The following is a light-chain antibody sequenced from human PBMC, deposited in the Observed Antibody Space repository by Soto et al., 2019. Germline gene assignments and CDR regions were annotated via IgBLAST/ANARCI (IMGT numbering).Light chain of an antibody. V-gene: IGLV2-23*03. Sequence: QAVVTQPASVSGSPGQSITISCTGTSSDVGSYNLVSWYQHHPAKAPRLMIYEGSKRPSGVSNRFSGSKSDNTASLTISGLLAEDEADYYCCSYAGSSTFVFGGGTKLTVL. J-gene: IGLJ2*01. CDR3: CSYAGSSTFV. CDR1: SSDVGSYNL. CDR2: EGS.